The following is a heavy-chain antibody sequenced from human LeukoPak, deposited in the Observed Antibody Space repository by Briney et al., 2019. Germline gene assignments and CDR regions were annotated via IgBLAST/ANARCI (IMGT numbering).Heavy chain of an antibody. D-gene: IGHD6-6*01. CDR3: ARGGSSSEFDY. V-gene: IGHV1-46*01. Sequence: GASVKVSCKASGYTFSSYYMHWVRQAPGQGLEWMGVINPSGGSTTYAQKFQGRVTMTRDTSTSTVYMEESSLRSQDRAVYYCARGGSSSEFDYWGQGTLVTVSS. CDR1: GYTFSSYY. J-gene: IGHJ4*02. CDR2: INPSGGST.